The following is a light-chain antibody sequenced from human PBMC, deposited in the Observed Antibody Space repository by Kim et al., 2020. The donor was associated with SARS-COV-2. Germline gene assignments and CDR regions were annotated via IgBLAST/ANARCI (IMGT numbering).Light chain of an antibody. V-gene: IGKV2-30*01. Sequence: SISGRSSKSLVFSDGKTYLKWFHQRPGQSPRRLIYKVSNRDSGVPDRFSGSGSGTDFTLKISRVEAEDVGVYYCMYGTHWPPSFTFGGGTKVDIK. CDR3: MYGTHWPPSFT. CDR1: KSLVFSDGKTY. CDR2: KVS. J-gene: IGKJ4*01.